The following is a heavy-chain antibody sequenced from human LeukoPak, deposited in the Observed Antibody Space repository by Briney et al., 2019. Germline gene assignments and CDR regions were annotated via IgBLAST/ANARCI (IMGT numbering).Heavy chain of an antibody. CDR3: ARSPVRPGSGFDP. J-gene: IGHJ5*02. V-gene: IGHV1-69*01. CDR2: IIPIFGTA. D-gene: IGHD3-10*01. Sequence: EASVKVSCKASGGTFSSYAISWVRQAPGQGLEWMGGIIPIFGTANYAQKFQGRVTITADESTSTAYMELSSLRSEDTAVYYCARSPVRPGSGFDPWGQGTLVTVSS. CDR1: GGTFSSYA.